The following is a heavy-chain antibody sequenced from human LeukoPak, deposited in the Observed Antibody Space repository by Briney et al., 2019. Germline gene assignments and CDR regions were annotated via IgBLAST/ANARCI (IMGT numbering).Heavy chain of an antibody. Sequence: ASVKVSCKASGYTFTSYYMHWVRQAPGQGLEWMGIINPSGGSTSYAQKFQGRVTMTRDMSTSTVYMELSSLRSEDTAVYYCARDRDYGDYGDYYFDYWGQGTVVTVSS. V-gene: IGHV1-46*01. CDR2: INPSGGST. CDR3: ARDRDYGDYGDYYFDY. CDR1: GYTFTSYY. D-gene: IGHD4-17*01. J-gene: IGHJ4*02.